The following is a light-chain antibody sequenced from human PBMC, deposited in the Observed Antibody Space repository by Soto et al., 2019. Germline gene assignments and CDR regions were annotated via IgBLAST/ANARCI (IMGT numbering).Light chain of an antibody. CDR3: CSYAGSSTWV. V-gene: IGLV2-23*01. Sequence: QSVLTQPASVSGSPGQSITISCSGTSSDVGSYNLVSWYQQHPGKAPKLLIYEGSKRPSGVSNRFSGSKSGTTASLTIPGLQAEAEADYYCCSYAGSSTWVFGGGTKRTFL. J-gene: IGLJ3*02. CDR2: EGS. CDR1: SSDVGSYNL.